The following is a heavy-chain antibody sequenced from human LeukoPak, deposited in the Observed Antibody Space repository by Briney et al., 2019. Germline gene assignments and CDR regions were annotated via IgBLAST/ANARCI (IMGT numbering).Heavy chain of an antibody. Sequence: HPGGSLRLSCAASGFTFSSHWMSWVRQAPGKGLEWVANIKKDGSEKYYVDAVKGRFTISRDNAKTSLYLQMNSLRAEDTAVYYCARERLGWYQEGVFDYWGQGTLVTVSS. CDR1: GFTFSSHW. CDR2: IKKDGSEK. V-gene: IGHV3-7*01. J-gene: IGHJ4*02. CDR3: ARERLGWYQEGVFDY. D-gene: IGHD6-19*01.